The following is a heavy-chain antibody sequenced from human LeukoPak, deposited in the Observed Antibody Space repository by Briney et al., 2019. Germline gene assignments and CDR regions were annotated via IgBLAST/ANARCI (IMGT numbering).Heavy chain of an antibody. V-gene: IGHV4-34*01. Sequence: SETLSLTCAVYGGSFSGYYWSWIRQPPGKGLEWIGEINHSGSTDYNPSLKSRVTISVDTSKNQFSLKLSSVTAADTAVYYCARVRRDGYNSARNWFDPWGQGTLVTVSS. CDR3: ARVRRDGYNSARNWFDP. CDR1: GGSFSGYY. CDR2: INHSGST. J-gene: IGHJ5*02. D-gene: IGHD5-24*01.